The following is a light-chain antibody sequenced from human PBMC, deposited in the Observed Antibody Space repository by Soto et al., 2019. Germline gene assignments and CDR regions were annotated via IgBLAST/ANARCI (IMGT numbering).Light chain of an antibody. Sequence: QSVLTQPASVSGSPGQSITISCTGTSSDVGGYNYVSWYQQHPGKAPKLMIYDVSNRPSGVSNRFSGSKSGNTASLTISGLQAEDEADYYCSSCTRSLGVVFGGGTKLTVL. CDR3: SSCTRSLGVV. V-gene: IGLV2-14*01. CDR1: SSDVGGYNY. J-gene: IGLJ2*01. CDR2: DVS.